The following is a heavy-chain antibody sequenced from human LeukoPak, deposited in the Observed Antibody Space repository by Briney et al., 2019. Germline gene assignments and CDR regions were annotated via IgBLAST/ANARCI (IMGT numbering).Heavy chain of an antibody. CDR2: IYYSGST. Sequence: EPSETLSLTCTVSGGSISSHYWSWIRQPPGKGLEWIGYIYYSGSTNYNPSLKSRVTISVDTSKNQFSLKLSSVTAADTAVYYCARENYGDIFDYWGQGTLVTVSS. CDR3: ARENYGDIFDY. V-gene: IGHV4-59*11. J-gene: IGHJ4*02. D-gene: IGHD4-17*01. CDR1: GGSISSHY.